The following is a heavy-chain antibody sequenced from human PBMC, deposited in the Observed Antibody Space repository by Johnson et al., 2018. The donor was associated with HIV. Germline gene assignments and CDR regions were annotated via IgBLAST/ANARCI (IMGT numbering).Heavy chain of an antibody. D-gene: IGHD1-1*01. CDR3: ARGDGVTSAFDI. CDR1: GFTFSTYD. CDR2: IGPAGDT. J-gene: IGHJ3*02. Sequence: VQLVESGGGLVQPGGSLRLSCAASGFTFSTYDMHWVRQAAGKGLEWVSAIGPAGDTYYPGSVTGRFTISRENAKNTLYLQMSSLRTEDTAVYYCARGDGVTSAFDIWGQGTVVTVSS. V-gene: IGHV3-13*01.